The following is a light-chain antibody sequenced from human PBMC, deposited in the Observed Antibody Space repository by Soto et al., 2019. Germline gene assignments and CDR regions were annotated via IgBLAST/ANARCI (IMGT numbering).Light chain of an antibody. V-gene: IGLV2-14*01. CDR1: SSDVGTFNY. CDR3: SSYTSSNTVV. J-gene: IGLJ3*02. Sequence: QSALTQPASMSGSPGQSITISCTGTSSDVGTFNYVSWYQQHPGKAPKLMIYDVTNRPSGVSNRFSGSKSGNTASLTISGLQAEDEADYYCSSYTSSNTVVFDGGTQLTVL. CDR2: DVT.